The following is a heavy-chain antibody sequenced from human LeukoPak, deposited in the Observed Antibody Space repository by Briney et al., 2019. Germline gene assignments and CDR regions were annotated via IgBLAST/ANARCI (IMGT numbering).Heavy chain of an antibody. CDR2: ISGSGGST. V-gene: IGHV3-23*01. Sequence: GGSLRLSCGVSGFNFNNYNMNWVRQAPGKGLEWVSAISGSGGSTYYADSVKGRFTISRDNSKNTLYLQMNSLRAEDTAVYYCAMGRGFWGQGTMITVSS. CDR3: AMGRGF. J-gene: IGHJ3*01. CDR1: GFNFNNYN.